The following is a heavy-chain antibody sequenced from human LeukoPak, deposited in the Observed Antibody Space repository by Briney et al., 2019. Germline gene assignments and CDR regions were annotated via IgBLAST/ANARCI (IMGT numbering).Heavy chain of an antibody. CDR1: GFTFSNAW. J-gene: IGHJ4*02. D-gene: IGHD1-1*01. CDR3: AAGTGTSDFDY. V-gene: IGHV3-15*01. CDR2: IKKKTDGKTT. Sequence: GGSLRLSCAASGFTFSNAWMSWVRQAAGKGLEWVGRIKKKTDGKTTDYAAAVKGRFTIAREDAKSTLYLEMNSLKSDDTAVYYCAAGTGTSDFDYWGQGTLVTVSS.